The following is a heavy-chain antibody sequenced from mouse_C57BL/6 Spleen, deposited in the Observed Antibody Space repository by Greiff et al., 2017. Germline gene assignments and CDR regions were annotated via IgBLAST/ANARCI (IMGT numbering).Heavy chain of an antibody. CDR3: ARPIYYYGSSFAY. CDR2: IDPSDSYT. J-gene: IGHJ3*01. V-gene: IGHV1-59*01. Sequence: VQLQQPGAELVRPGTSVKLSCKASGYTFTSYWMHWVKQRPGQGLEWIGVIDPSDSYTNYNQKFKGKATLTVDTSSSTAYMQLSSLTSEDSAAFYCARPIYYYGSSFAYWGQGTLVTVSA. D-gene: IGHD1-1*01. CDR1: GYTFTSYW.